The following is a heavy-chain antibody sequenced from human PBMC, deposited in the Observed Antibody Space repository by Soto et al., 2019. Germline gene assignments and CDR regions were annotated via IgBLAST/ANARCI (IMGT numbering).Heavy chain of an antibody. D-gene: IGHD2-2*01. CDR1: GYTFPSYG. CDR3: ARDNPKIYCSSTSCYEDAFDI. CDR2: ISAYNGNT. V-gene: IGHV1-18*01. J-gene: IGHJ3*02. Sequence: GASVKVSSKASGYTFPSYGISWVRQAPGQGLEWMGWISAYNGNTNYAQKLQGRVTMTTDTPTSTAYMELRSLRSDDTAVYYCARDNPKIYCSSTSCYEDAFDIWGQGTMVTVS.